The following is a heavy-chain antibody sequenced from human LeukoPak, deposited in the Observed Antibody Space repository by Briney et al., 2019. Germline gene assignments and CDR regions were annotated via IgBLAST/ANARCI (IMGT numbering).Heavy chain of an antibody. CDR3: ARDKIVGATYFDY. Sequence: GGSLRLSCVASGFPFSTYWMSWVRQAPGKGLEWVANIKQDGSKNYYVESVKGRFTISRDNAKNSLYLQMNSLRVEDTAVYYCARDKIVGATYFDYWGQGTLVTVSS. J-gene: IGHJ4*02. D-gene: IGHD1-26*01. CDR1: GFPFSTYW. V-gene: IGHV3-7*01. CDR2: IKQDGSKN.